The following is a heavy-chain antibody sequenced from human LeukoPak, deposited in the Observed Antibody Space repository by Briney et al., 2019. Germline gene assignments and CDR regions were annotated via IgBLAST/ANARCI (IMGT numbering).Heavy chain of an antibody. CDR3: ARSSRELGGYAPWELMPPFDY. D-gene: IGHD1-7*01. Sequence: GGSLRLSCAASGFTFSSYGMSCVRQAPGKGLEWVSYIRISSSTIYYADSVKGRFTISRDNAKNSLYLQMNSLRAEDTAVYYCARSSRELGGYAPWELMPPFDYWGQGTLVTVSS. CDR1: GFTFSSYG. J-gene: IGHJ4*02. CDR2: IRISSSTI. V-gene: IGHV3-48*01.